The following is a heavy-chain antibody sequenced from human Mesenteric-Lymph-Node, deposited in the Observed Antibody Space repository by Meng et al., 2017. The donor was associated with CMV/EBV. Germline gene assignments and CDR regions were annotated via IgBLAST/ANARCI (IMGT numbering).Heavy chain of an antibody. CDR3: ARGDTAMVIYWYFDL. CDR1: GGSISSYY. CDR2: IYYSGST. Sequence: GSLRLSCTVSGGSISSYYWSWIRQPPGKGLEWIGYIYYSGSTNYNPSLKSRVTISVDTSKNQFSLKLSSVTAADTAVYYCARGDTAMVIYWYFDLWGRGTLVTVSS. D-gene: IGHD5-18*01. J-gene: IGHJ2*01. V-gene: IGHV4-59*01.